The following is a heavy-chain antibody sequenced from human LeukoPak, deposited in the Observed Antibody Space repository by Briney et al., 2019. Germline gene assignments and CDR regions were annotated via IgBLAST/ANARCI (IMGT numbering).Heavy chain of an antibody. J-gene: IGHJ4*02. CDR3: ARDVLFAHESELFDY. V-gene: IGHV3-23*01. Sequence: GGSLRLSCAASGFTFRNYAMSWVRQPPGKGLEWVASISATSGSIYYADSVKGRFTTSRSNSKNTVYLQMNSLRAEDTAVYYCARDVLFAHESELFDYWGQGTLVTVSS. CDR2: ISATSGSI. CDR1: GFTFRNYA. D-gene: IGHD2-21*01.